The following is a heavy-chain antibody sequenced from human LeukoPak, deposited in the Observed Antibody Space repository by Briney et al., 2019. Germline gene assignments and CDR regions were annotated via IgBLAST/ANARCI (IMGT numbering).Heavy chain of an antibody. CDR1: GGSFSGYY. Sequence: SETLSLTCAVYGGSFSGYYWSWIRQPPGKGLEWIGEINHSGSTNYNPSLKSRVTISVDTSKNQFSLKLSSVTAADTAVYYCARSPDYDFWSGYSYYYYMDVWGKGTTVTVSS. J-gene: IGHJ6*03. CDR3: ARSPDYDFWSGYSYYYYMDV. CDR2: INHSGST. D-gene: IGHD3-3*01. V-gene: IGHV4-34*01.